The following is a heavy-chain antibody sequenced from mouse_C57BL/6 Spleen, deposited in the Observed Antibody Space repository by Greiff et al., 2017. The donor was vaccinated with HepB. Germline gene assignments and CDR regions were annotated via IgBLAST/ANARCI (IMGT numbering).Heavy chain of an antibody. Sequence: VKLQQPGAELVKPGASVKLSCKASGYTFTSYWMQWVKQRPGQGLEWIGEIDPSDSYTNYNPKFKGKATLTVDTSSSTAYMQLSSLTSEDSAVYYCARKRNAYGYFDYWGQGTTLTVSS. D-gene: IGHD5-2*01. CDR2: IDPSDSYT. CDR3: ARKRNAYGYFDY. J-gene: IGHJ2*01. CDR1: GYTFTSYW. V-gene: IGHV1-50*01.